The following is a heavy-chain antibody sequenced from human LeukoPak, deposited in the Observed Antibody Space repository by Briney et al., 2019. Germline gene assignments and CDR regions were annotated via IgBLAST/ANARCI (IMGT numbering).Heavy chain of an antibody. J-gene: IGHJ4*02. CDR3: ARDLIDGSGNKGDY. CDR2: IIPILGTA. CDR1: GGTFSSYA. Sequence: ASVKVSCKASGGTFSSYAISWVRQAPGQGLEWMGGIIPILGTANYAQKFQGRVTITADESTSTAYMELSSLRSEDTAVYYCARDLIDGSGNKGDYWGQGTLVTVSS. V-gene: IGHV1-69*01. D-gene: IGHD3-10*01.